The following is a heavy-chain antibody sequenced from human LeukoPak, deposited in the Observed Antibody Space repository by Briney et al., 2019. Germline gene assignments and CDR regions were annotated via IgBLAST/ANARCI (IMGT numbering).Heavy chain of an antibody. J-gene: IGHJ5*02. D-gene: IGHD3-3*01. CDR1: GFTFSSYW. CDR3: ARDRRRITIFGVVIIEAHPQNWFDP. V-gene: IGHV3-7*01. Sequence: GGSLRLSCAASGFTFSSYWMSWVRQAPGKGLEWVANIKQDRSEKYYVDSVKGRFTISRDNAKNSLYLQMNSLRAEDTAVYYCARDRRRITIFGVVIIEAHPQNWFDPWGQGTLVTVSS. CDR2: IKQDRSEK.